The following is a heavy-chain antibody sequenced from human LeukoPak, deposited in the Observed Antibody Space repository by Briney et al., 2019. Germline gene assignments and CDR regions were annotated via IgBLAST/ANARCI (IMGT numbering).Heavy chain of an antibody. D-gene: IGHD3-22*01. CDR1: GGSISSGGYS. CDR2: IYHSGST. V-gene: IGHV4-30-2*05. CDR3: ARDSVSSGKNH. J-gene: IGHJ5*02. Sequence: TPSQTLSLTCAVSGGSISSGGYSWSWIRQPPGKGLEWIGYIYHSGSTYYNPSLKSRVTISVDTSKNQFSLKLSSVTAADTAVYYCARDSVSSGKNHWGQGTLVTVSS.